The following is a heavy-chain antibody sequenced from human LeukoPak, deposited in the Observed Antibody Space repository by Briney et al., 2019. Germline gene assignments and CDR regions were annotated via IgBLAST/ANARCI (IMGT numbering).Heavy chain of an antibody. CDR2: ITTDGRST. J-gene: IGHJ4*02. D-gene: IGHD2-2*01. CDR3: AKGSSTTCPCYRDY. V-gene: IGHV3-23*01. CDR1: GFTFTNYA. Sequence: GGSLRLSCAASGFTFTNYAMSWVRQAPGKGLEWVSAITTDGRSTYYADSVKGRFTISRDNSKNTLYLQMNSLRAEDTALYYCAKGSSTTCPCYRDYWGQGTLVTVSS.